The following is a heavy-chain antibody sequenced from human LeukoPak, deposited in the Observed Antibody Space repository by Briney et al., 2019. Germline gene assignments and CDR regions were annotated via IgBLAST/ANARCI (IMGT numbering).Heavy chain of an antibody. Sequence: PGGSLRLSCAASGFTFSSYAMSWVRQAPGKGLEWVSAISGSGGSTYYADSMKGRFTISRDNSKNTLYLQVNGLRAEDTSMYYCAREALYCSGGRCYMGNYWFFDLWGRGALVTVSS. V-gene: IGHV3-23*01. J-gene: IGHJ2*01. CDR1: GFTFSSYA. D-gene: IGHD2-15*01. CDR3: AREALYCSGGRCYMGNYWFFDL. CDR2: ISGSGGST.